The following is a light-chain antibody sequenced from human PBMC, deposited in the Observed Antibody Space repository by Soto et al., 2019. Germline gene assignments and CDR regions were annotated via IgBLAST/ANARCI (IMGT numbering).Light chain of an antibody. CDR2: DVS. Sequence: QSALPQPRSVSGSPGQSGTISCTGTSSDVGGYNFVSWYQQYPGKAPKVIIYDVSKRPSGVPDRYSGSKSGNTASLTISGLQAEDEADYYCCSYAGSYTLWVFGGGTKLTVL. CDR3: CSYAGSYTLWV. V-gene: IGLV2-11*01. CDR1: SSDVGGYNF. J-gene: IGLJ3*02.